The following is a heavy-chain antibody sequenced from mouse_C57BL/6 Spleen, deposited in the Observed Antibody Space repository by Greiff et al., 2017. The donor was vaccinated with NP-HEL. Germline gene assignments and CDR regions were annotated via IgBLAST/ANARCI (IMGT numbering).Heavy chain of an antibody. Sequence: VQLKQSGPELVKPGASVKISCKASGYTFTDYYMNWVKQSHGKSLEWIGDINPNNGGTSYNQKFKGKATLTVDKSSSTAYMELRSLTSEDSAVYYCARGTYYSNYFDYWGQGTTLTVSS. D-gene: IGHD2-5*01. CDR1: GYTFTDYY. CDR2: INPNNGGT. J-gene: IGHJ2*01. CDR3: ARGTYYSNYFDY. V-gene: IGHV1-26*01.